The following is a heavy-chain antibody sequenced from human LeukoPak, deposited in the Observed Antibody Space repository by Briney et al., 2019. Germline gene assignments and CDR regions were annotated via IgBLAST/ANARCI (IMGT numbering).Heavy chain of an antibody. Sequence: GGSLRLSCAASGFTFNIYAMSLVRQAPGKGLEWVSSITSSGTGTFYADSVKGRFTISRDNSESTLYLQVNSLRAEDTAVYYCAKDRPNYYDSSGHYYRRNSDYWGQGTLVTVSS. V-gene: IGHV3-23*01. CDR3: AKDRPNYYDSSGHYYRRNSDY. CDR2: ITSSGTGT. J-gene: IGHJ4*02. D-gene: IGHD3-22*01. CDR1: GFTFNIYA.